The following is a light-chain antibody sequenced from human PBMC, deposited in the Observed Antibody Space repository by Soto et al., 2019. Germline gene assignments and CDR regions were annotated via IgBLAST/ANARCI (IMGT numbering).Light chain of an antibody. J-gene: IGKJ2*03. V-gene: IGKV3-15*01. CDR1: QSVGYN. Sequence: ETVVTQSPVTLSVSPGEGATLSCSTRQSVGYNLAWYQQKPGQATRPLIYGASTRITGIPARFSGSGSGTEFPLTITVLQSDDFAVYYCQQYGNCPEYSFGQGTKLPIK. CDR3: QQYGNCPEYS. CDR2: GAS.